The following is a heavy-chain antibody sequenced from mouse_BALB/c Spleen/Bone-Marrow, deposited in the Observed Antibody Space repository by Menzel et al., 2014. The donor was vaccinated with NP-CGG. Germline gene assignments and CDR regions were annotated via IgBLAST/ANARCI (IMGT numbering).Heavy chain of an antibody. V-gene: IGHV2-9*02. J-gene: IGHJ2*01. D-gene: IGHD6-1*01. CDR3: ASNPYFDY. CDR1: GFSLTSYG. Sequence: VHLVESGPGLVAPAQSLSITSTVSGFSLTSYGVHWVRQPPGKGLEWLGVIWAGGSTNYNSALMSRLSISKDNSKSQVFLKMNSLQTDDTAMYYCASNPYFDYWGQGTTLTVSS. CDR2: IWAGGST.